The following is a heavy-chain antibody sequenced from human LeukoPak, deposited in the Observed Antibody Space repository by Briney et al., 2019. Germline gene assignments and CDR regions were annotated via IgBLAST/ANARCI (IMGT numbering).Heavy chain of an antibody. Sequence: GGSLRLSCAASGFTFSSYSMNWVRQAPGKGLEWVSYISSSSSTIYYADSVKGRFTISRNNAKNSLYLQMNSLRAEDTAVYYCARDFLGSYGGNEAWGQGTLVTVSS. V-gene: IGHV3-48*01. CDR1: GFTFSSYS. D-gene: IGHD4-23*01. CDR3: ARDFLGSYGGNEA. J-gene: IGHJ5*02. CDR2: ISSSSSTI.